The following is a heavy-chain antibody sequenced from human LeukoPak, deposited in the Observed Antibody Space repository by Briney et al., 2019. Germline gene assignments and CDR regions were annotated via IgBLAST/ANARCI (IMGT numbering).Heavy chain of an antibody. V-gene: IGHV2-5*02. CDR1: GFSLNTRGVG. J-gene: IGHJ4*02. CDR3: AHRKNYYDSSVFDN. CDR2: IYWDDDR. D-gene: IGHD3-22*01. Sequence: SGPTLVNPTQTLTLTCTFSGFSLNTRGVGVGWIRQPPGRAPEWLALIYWDDDRRYSPSLKSWLTITKDTSKNQVVLTMTNMDPVDTATYFCAHRKNYYDSSVFDNWGQGTLVTVSS.